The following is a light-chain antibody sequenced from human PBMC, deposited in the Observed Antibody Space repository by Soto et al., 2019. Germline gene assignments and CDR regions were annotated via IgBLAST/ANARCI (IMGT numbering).Light chain of an antibody. CDR3: QMYNSAPVP. CDR1: QGISNY. V-gene: IGKV1-27*01. CDR2: AAS. J-gene: IGKJ2*01. Sequence: DIPMTQSPSALSASVGDRVTITCRASQGISNYLAWYQQKPGKAPKLLIYAASTLQSGVPSRFSGSGSGTDFTLAISSLHPETFATYYCQMYNSAPVPFGQGTKLEIK.